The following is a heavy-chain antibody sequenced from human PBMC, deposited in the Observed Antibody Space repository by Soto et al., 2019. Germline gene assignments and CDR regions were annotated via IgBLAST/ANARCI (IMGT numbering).Heavy chain of an antibody. CDR1: GGTFSSYT. D-gene: IGHD2-15*01. V-gene: IGHV1-69*02. J-gene: IGHJ6*03. CDR3: ARVSDCSGGSCPNYYYYMDV. Sequence: SVKVSCKASGGTFSSYTISWVRQAPGQGLEWMGRIIPILGIANYAQKFQGRVTITADKSTSTAYMELSSLRSEDTAVYYCARVSDCSGGSCPNYYYYMDVWGKGTTVTVSS. CDR2: IIPILGIA.